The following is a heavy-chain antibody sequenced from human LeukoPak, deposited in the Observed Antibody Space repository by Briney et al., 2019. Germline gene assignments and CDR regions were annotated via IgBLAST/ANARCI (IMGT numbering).Heavy chain of an antibody. CDR3: AKDVSYGMAFDY. J-gene: IGHJ4*02. Sequence: PGGSLRLSCAASGFTFSSYAMSWVRQAPGKGLEWVSAISGSGGSTYYADSVKGRFTISRDNSKNTPYLQMNSLRAEDTAVYYCAKDVSYGMAFDYWGQGTLVTVSS. V-gene: IGHV3-23*01. D-gene: IGHD4-17*01. CDR2: ISGSGGST. CDR1: GFTFSSYA.